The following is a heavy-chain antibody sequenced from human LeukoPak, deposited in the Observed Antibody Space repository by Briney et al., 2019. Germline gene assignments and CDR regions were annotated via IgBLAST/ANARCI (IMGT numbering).Heavy chain of an antibody. Sequence: ASVKVSCKASGYTFTGYYMHWVRQAPGQGLEWMGWINPNSGGTNYAQKFQGRVTMTRDTSISTAYMELSRLRSDDTAVYYRARTKYYYDSSGYYYSYWGQGTLVTVSS. V-gene: IGHV1-2*02. CDR3: ARTKYYYDSSGYYYSY. CDR2: INPNSGGT. J-gene: IGHJ4*02. D-gene: IGHD3-22*01. CDR1: GYTFTGYY.